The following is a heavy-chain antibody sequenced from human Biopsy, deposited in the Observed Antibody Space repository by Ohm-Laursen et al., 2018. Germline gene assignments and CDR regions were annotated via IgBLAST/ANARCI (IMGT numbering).Heavy chain of an antibody. CDR3: AAGTRYSSGWYNAVDF. CDR2: IIPFFGTS. CDR1: GGTFNGYG. J-gene: IGHJ3*01. D-gene: IGHD6-19*01. V-gene: IGHV1-69*06. Sequence: SSVKVSCKASGGTFNGYGINWVRQAPGQGLEWMGGIIPFFGTSDYAQTFQGRVTITADKSTSTSYMELTRLRSGDSAVYYCAAGTRYSSGWYNAVDFWGQGTMVTVSS.